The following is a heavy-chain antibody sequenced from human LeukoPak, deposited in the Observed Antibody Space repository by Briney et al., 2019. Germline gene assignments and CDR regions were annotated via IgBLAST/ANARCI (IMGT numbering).Heavy chain of an antibody. J-gene: IGHJ4*02. V-gene: IGHV3-7*03. CDR2: IKQDGSEK. D-gene: IGHD5-12*01. CDR1: GFTVSSNY. Sequence: GGSLRLSCAASGFTVSSNYMSWVRQAPGKGLEWVANIKQDGSEKYYVDSVKGRFTISRDNAKNSLYLQMNSLRAEDTAVYHCARGGGGYVGFDYWGQGTLVTVSS. CDR3: ARGGGGYVGFDY.